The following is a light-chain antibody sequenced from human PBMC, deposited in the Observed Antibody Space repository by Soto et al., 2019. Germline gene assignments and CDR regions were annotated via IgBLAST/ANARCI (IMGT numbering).Light chain of an antibody. V-gene: IGKV4-1*01. CDR2: WAS. CDR1: QSVLYSSNNKNY. Sequence: DIVMTQSPDSLAVSLGERATINCKSSQSVLYSSNNKNYLAWYQQKPGQPPKRLIYWASTRETGVPDRFSGSGSGKDFTLTISSLQAADVAVYYCQQYYSTLFTFGPGTKVDIK. CDR3: QQYYSTLFT. J-gene: IGKJ3*01.